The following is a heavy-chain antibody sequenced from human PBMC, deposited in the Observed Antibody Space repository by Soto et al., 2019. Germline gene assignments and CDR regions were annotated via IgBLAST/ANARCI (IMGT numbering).Heavy chain of an antibody. V-gene: IGHV4-31*02. CDR3: AQALVFTGGDGFDI. CDR1: GGSITTGGRY. J-gene: IGHJ3*02. Sequence: QVRLQEWGPGLVKPSQTLSLKCSVSGGSITTGGRYWSWIRQLPGKGLEWIGDIYYSGNTYYNASLKSRVTISVEAAKHQFSLKLSSVIAADTAVYYCAQALVFTGGDGFDIWGQGRLVTVSS. CDR2: IYYSGNT. D-gene: IGHD1-1*01.